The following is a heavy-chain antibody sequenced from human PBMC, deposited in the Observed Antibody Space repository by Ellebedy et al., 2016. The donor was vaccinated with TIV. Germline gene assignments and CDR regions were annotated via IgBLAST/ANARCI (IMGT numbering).Heavy chain of an antibody. D-gene: IGHD6-19*01. CDR3: AKTTGIAVAGSDY. CDR1: GFTFSSSA. J-gene: IGHJ4*02. CDR2: ISGSGGST. Sequence: GGSLRLXXAASGFTFSSSAMSWVRQAPGKGLEWVSAISGSGGSTYYADSVKGRFTISRDNSKNTLYLQMNSLKAEDTAVYYCAKTTGIAVAGSDYWGQGTLVTVSS. V-gene: IGHV3-23*01.